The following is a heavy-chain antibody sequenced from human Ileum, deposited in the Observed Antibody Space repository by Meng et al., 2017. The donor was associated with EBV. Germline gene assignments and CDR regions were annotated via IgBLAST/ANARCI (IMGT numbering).Heavy chain of an antibody. D-gene: IGHD3-22*01. V-gene: IGHV4-34*01. CDR3: AREARSSGYHPGIGP. J-gene: IGHJ5*02. CDR2: INHSGST. Sequence: VQLYQLGAGLLKPSENLPLTCAFYGGFCSGYYWSWIRQSPGNGLEWIGEINHSGSTNYNPSLKSRVTISVDTSKNQFSLKLTSVTAADTAVYYCAREARSSGYHPGIGPWGQGTLVTVSS. CDR1: GGFCSGYY.